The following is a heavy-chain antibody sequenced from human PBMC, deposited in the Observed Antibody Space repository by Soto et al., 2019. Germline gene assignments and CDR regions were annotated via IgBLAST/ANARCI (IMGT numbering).Heavy chain of an antibody. CDR3: ARDYDFWSGYPYYYYYYGMDV. CDR2: IYTSGST. J-gene: IGHJ6*02. D-gene: IGHD3-3*01. Sequence: SETLSLTCTVSGGSISSSYWSWIRQPAGKGLEWIGRIYTSGSTNYNPSLKSRVTMSVDTSKNQFSLKLSAVTAADTAVYYCARDYDFWSGYPYYYYYYGMDVWGQGTTVTVSS. CDR1: GGSISSSY. V-gene: IGHV4-4*07.